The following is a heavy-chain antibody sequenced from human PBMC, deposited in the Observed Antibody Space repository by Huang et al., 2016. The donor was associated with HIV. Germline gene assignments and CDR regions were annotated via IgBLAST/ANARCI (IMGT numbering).Heavy chain of an antibody. CDR1: GFTFSNYA. CDR2: GSYTASNK. J-gene: IGHJ4*02. CDR3: ARGRDGRSGFYFGDFDY. Sequence: QVQLVESGGGVVQPGRSLRLSCTASGFTFSNYAMHWLRQAPGKGLEGVTLGSYTASNKYSADSVKGRFSISRDNSKNTMYLHMNSLRPEDTAVYYCARGRDGRSGFYFGDFDYWGQGTLVTVSS. D-gene: IGHD3-22*01. V-gene: IGHV3-30-3*01.